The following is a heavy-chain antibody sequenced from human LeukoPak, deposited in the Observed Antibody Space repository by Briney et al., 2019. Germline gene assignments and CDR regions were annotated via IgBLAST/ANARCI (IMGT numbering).Heavy chain of an antibody. Sequence: PGGSLRLSCAASGFTFSSYAMHWFRKPQAKGLGGVAVISYDGSNKYYADSVKGRFTISRDNSKNTLYLQMNSLRAEDTAVYYCARDARVYYYYYYGMDVWGKGTTVTVSS. CDR3: ARDARVYYYYYYGMDV. D-gene: IGHD6-13*01. J-gene: IGHJ6*04. CDR2: ISYDGSNK. V-gene: IGHV3-30*04. CDR1: GFTFSSYA.